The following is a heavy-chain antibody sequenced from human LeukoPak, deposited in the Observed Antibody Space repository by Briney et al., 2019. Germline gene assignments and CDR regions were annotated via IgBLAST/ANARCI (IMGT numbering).Heavy chain of an antibody. V-gene: IGHV3-74*01. D-gene: IGHD3-10*01. J-gene: IGHJ4*02. CDR3: VRDLREADH. CDR2: ICPDGSVV. Sequence: HPGGSLRLSCVASGFTFSAYCMHWVRQGSEKGLEWVSRICPDGSVVNHADSVKGRFTPSRDNAKNTVFLQMNSLRVDDTAVYYCVRDLREADHWGLGTLVTVSS. CDR1: GFTFSAYC.